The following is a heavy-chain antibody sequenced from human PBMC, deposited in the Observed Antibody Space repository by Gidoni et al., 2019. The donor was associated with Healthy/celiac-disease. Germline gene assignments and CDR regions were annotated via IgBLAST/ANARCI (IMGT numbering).Heavy chain of an antibody. V-gene: IGHV4-4*02. J-gene: IGHJ4*02. D-gene: IGHD3-22*01. CDR2: IYHSGST. Sequence: QVQLQESGPGLVKPSGTLSLTCAVSVCSISCSNWWSWVRKPPGKGLEWIGEIYHSGSTNYNPSLKSRVTISVDKSKNQFSLKLSSVTAADTAVYYCSAYYDSSGQDYWGQGTLVTVSS. CDR3: SAYYDSSGQDY. CDR1: VCSISCSNW.